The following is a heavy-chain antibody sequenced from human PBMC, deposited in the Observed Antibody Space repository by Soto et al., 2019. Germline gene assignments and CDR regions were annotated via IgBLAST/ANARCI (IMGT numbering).Heavy chain of an antibody. CDR2: ISTYTGNT. V-gene: IGHV1-18*01. D-gene: IGHD3-10*01. Sequence: QVHLVQSGAEVKKPGASVKVSCKASGYTFTNYDINWVRQAPGQGLEWMGWISTYTGNTNYAQKLQGRVTMTTDTATRQAYMGLRSLRSADTAVYYCARGYYYGSGRPPPGGMDVWGQGTTVTVSS. CDR1: GYTFTNYD. J-gene: IGHJ6*02. CDR3: ARGYYYGSGRPPPGGMDV.